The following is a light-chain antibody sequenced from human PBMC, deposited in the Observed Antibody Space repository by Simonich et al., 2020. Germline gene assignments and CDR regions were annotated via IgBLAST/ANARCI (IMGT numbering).Light chain of an antibody. V-gene: IGLV4-69*01. CDR3: QTWGTGIRV. Sequence: QLVLTQSPSASASLGASVKLTCTLSSGHSSYAIAWHQQQPEKGPRYLMKLNSGGSHSNGDGIPDRFSGSSSGAERYLTISSLQSEDEADYYCQTWGTGIRVFGGGTKLTVL. CDR1: SGHSSYA. CDR2: LNSGGSH. J-gene: IGLJ3*02.